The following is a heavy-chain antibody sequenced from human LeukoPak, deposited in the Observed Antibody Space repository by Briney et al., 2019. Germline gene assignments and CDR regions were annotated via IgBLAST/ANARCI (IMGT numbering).Heavy chain of an antibody. Sequence: PGGSVSLPCTASRFPVSSNYMSWVRQAPGKALEGVSVIYSGGSTYYADSVKGRFTISRDNSKNTLYPQMNSLRAEDTAVYYCARVLVGAADYWGQGTLVTVSS. J-gene: IGHJ4*02. CDR3: ARVLVGAADY. V-gene: IGHV3-53*01. CDR1: RFPVSSNY. D-gene: IGHD1-26*01. CDR2: IYSGGST.